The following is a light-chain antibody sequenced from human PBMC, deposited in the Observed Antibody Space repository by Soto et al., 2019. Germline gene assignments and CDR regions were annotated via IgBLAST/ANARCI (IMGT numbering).Light chain of an antibody. CDR3: CSYAGGYTHAV. J-gene: IGLJ2*01. CDR1: SSDVGTYNY. V-gene: IGLV2-11*01. Sequence: QSALTQPRSVSGPPGQSVSISCSGTSSDVGTYNYVSWYLQHPGKAPKLMIYDVSKRPSGVPDRFSGSKSGNTASLTISGLQAEDEADYYCCSYAGGYTHAVFGGGTKVTVL. CDR2: DVS.